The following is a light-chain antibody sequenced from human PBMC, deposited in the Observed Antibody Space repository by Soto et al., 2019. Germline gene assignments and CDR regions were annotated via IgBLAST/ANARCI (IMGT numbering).Light chain of an antibody. Sequence: QSALTQPASVSGSPGQSITISCTGTSSDVGGYNFVSWYQQHPGKAPRLMIFDVHNRPSGVSTRFSGSKSGNTASLTISGLQAEDEADYYCCSYSGSRTIVVFGGGTKLTVL. CDR2: DVH. J-gene: IGLJ2*01. CDR1: SSDVGGYNF. CDR3: CSYSGSRTIVV. V-gene: IGLV2-14*03.